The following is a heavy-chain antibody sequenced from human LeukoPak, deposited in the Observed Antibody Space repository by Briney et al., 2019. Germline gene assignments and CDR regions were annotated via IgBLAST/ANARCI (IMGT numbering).Heavy chain of an antibody. V-gene: IGHV3-74*01. CDR2: INSDGSTT. Sequence: GGSLRLSCAASGFTFSSYWMHWVRQAPGKGLVWVSRINSDGSTTSYADSVKGRFTISRDNAKNTLNLQMNSLRAGDTAVYYCARETADDAFDIWGQGTMVTVSS. J-gene: IGHJ3*02. CDR1: GFTFSSYW. CDR3: ARETADDAFDI. D-gene: IGHD1-14*01.